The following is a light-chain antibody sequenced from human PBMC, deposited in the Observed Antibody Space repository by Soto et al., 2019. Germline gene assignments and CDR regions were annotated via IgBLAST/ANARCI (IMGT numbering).Light chain of an antibody. CDR1: SSDVGAFNY. V-gene: IGLV2-8*01. Sequence: QSVLTQPPSASGSPGQSITISCTGTSSDVGAFNYVSWYQQHPGKAPKLMIFEINKRPSGVPDRFSGSKSGNSASLTVSGLQTEDEADYYCSSYAGSSIYVFGSGTKVTVL. CDR3: SSYAGSSIYV. J-gene: IGLJ1*01. CDR2: EIN.